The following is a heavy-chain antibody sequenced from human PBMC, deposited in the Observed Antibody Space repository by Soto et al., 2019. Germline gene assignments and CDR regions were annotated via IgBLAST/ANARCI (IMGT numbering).Heavy chain of an antibody. CDR3: ARERTGTTSMDV. J-gene: IGHJ6*02. CDR2: MNPNSGNT. Sequence: QVQLVQSGAEVKKPGASVKVSCKASGYTFTSCDINWVRQATGQGLEWMGWMNPNSGNTGYAQKFRGRVTMTRTTSISTAYMELSSLRSEDTAVYYCARERTGTTSMDVWGQGTTVTVSS. D-gene: IGHD1-1*01. V-gene: IGHV1-8*01. CDR1: GYTFTSCD.